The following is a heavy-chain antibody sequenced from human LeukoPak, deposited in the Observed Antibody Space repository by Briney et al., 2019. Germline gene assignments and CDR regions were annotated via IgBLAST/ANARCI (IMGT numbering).Heavy chain of an antibody. D-gene: IGHD6-19*01. Sequence: GGSLRLSCAASGFTVSSNYMSWVRQAPGKGLEWVSVIYSGGSTYYEDSVKGRFTISRGNSKNTLYLQMNSLRAEDTAVYYCARNIAVAGIAEYFQHWGQGTLVTVSS. J-gene: IGHJ1*01. CDR3: ARNIAVAGIAEYFQH. V-gene: IGHV3-53*01. CDR2: IYSGGST. CDR1: GFTVSSNY.